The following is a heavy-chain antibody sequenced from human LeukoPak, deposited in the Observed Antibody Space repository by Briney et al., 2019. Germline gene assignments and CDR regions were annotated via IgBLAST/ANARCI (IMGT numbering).Heavy chain of an antibody. CDR3: AKSTNYDFWSGYYLDY. Sequence: HPGGSLRLCCAASGFTFSSYAMSWVRQAPGKGLEWVSAISGSGGSTYYADSVKGRFTISRDNSKNTLYLQMNSLRAEDTAVYYCAKSTNYDFWSGYYLDYWGQGTLVTVSS. D-gene: IGHD3-3*01. CDR1: GFTFSSYA. V-gene: IGHV3-23*01. CDR2: ISGSGGST. J-gene: IGHJ4*02.